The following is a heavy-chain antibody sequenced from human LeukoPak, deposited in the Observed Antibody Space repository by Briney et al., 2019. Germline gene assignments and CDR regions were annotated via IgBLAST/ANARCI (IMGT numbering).Heavy chain of an antibody. CDR2: ISDSGGST. J-gene: IGHJ6*02. V-gene: IGHV3-64D*09. D-gene: IGHD2-15*01. Sequence: PGGSLRLSCSASGFTFSSYAMRWVRQAPGEGLEYVSAISDSGGSTYYADSVKGRFTISRDNSKNTLYLQMSSLRAEDTAVYFCVRGYSFGPYGMDVWGQGTTVTVSS. CDR1: GFTFSSYA. CDR3: VRGYSFGPYGMDV.